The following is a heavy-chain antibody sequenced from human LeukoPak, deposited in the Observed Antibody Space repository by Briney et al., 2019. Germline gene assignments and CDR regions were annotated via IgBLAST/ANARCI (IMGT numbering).Heavy chain of an antibody. Sequence: GGPLRLSCAASGFSFSSYGMHWVRKAPGKGRNWVSAIWYDGSNKYYADSVKGRVTISRDNSTNTLYLQMNSLRAEDTAVYYCARESSDTYSSSWYDYWGQGTLVTVSS. D-gene: IGHD6-13*01. V-gene: IGHV3-33*01. CDR3: ARESSDTYSSSWYDY. CDR1: GFSFSSYG. CDR2: IWYDGSNK. J-gene: IGHJ4*02.